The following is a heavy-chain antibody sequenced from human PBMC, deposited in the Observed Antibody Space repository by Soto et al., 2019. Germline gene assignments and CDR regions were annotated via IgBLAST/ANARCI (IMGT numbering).Heavy chain of an antibody. Sequence: HPGGSLRLSCAASGFTFSRYVMHWVRQAPGKGLEWVGFIRSKGYGGTTEYAASVKGRFSISRDDSKSIAYLQMNSLKTEDTAVYYCSRAGVVVVAATYDPWGQGT. D-gene: IGHD2-15*01. CDR1: GFTFSRYV. CDR2: IRSKGYGGTT. V-gene: IGHV3-49*04. J-gene: IGHJ5*02. CDR3: SRAGVVVVAATYDP.